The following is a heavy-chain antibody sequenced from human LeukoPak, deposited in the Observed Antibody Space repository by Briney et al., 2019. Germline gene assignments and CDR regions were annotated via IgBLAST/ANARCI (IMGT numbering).Heavy chain of an antibody. Sequence: AETLSLTCTVSGDFISTYYWSWIRQPPGKGLEWIGYIHHSGNANYNPALKRRVTISIDTSKSQFSLNLSSVNAADTAVYYCARGLSNSWSSPNFEYWGQGTLVTVSS. V-gene: IGHV4-59*01. CDR1: GDFISTYY. CDR3: ARGLSNSWSSPNFEY. CDR2: IHHSGNA. J-gene: IGHJ4*02. D-gene: IGHD2-15*01.